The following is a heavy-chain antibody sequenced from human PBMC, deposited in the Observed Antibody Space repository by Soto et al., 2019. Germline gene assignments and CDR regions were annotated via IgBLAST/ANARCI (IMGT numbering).Heavy chain of an antibody. Sequence: EVQLVESGGGLVQPGGSLRLSCAASGFTVSSNYMTWVRQAPGKGLEWVSVTYSGGRTYYADSVKGRFTISRDNSKNTLYLQMNSLRAEDTAVYYCARETSSSLDYWGQGTLVTVSS. V-gene: IGHV3-66*01. D-gene: IGHD6-6*01. CDR3: ARETSSSLDY. J-gene: IGHJ4*02. CDR2: TYSGGRT. CDR1: GFTVSSNY.